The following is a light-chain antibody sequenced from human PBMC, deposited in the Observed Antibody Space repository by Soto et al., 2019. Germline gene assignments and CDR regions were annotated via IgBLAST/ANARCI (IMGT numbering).Light chain of an antibody. Sequence: DIQMTQSPSTLSASVGDTVTITCRASQSISNWFAWYQQKPGQAPKLLIHKASTLESGVPSRFSGSGSGTEFTLTISSLQPDDFATFYCQQYDRFPYTFGQGTKLEIK. V-gene: IGKV1-5*03. CDR3: QQYDRFPYT. J-gene: IGKJ2*01. CDR1: QSISNW. CDR2: KAS.